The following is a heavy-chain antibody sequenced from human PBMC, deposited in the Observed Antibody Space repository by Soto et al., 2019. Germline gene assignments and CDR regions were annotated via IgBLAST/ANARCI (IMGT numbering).Heavy chain of an antibody. Sequence: GGSLRLSCAASGFTFSSYAMSWVRQAQGKGLEWVSAISGSGGSTYYADSVKGRFTISRDNSKNTLYLQMNSLRAEDTAVYYCAKSRVATINPDAFDIWGQGTMVTVSS. CDR1: GFTFSSYA. V-gene: IGHV3-23*01. CDR2: ISGSGGST. CDR3: AKSRVATINPDAFDI. J-gene: IGHJ3*02. D-gene: IGHD5-12*01.